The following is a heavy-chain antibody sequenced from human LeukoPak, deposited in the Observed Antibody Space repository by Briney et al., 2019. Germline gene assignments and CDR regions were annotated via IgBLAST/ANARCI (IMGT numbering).Heavy chain of an antibody. V-gene: IGHV4-34*01. CDR2: INHSGST. Sequence: KSGGSLRLSCAASGFTFSSYSMNWVRQAPGKGLEWIGEINHSGSTNYNPSLKSRVTISVDTSKNQFSLKLSSVTAADTAVYYCARQLYGDYLFVYYYYMDVWGKGTTVTISS. J-gene: IGHJ6*03. CDR1: GFTFSSYS. CDR3: ARQLYGDYLFVYYYYMDV. D-gene: IGHD4-17*01.